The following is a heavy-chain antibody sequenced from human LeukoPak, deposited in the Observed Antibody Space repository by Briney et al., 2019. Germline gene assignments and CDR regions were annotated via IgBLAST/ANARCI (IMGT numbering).Heavy chain of an antibody. J-gene: IGHJ4*02. D-gene: IGHD3-22*01. CDR2: IIPIFGTA. V-gene: IGHV1-69*13. Sequence: SVKVSCKASGGTFSSYAISWVRQAPGQGLEWMGRIIPIFGTANYAQKFQGRVTITADESTSTAYMELSSLRSEDTAVYYCASQRYYDSSGYYYYWGQGTLVTVSS. CDR1: GGTFSSYA. CDR3: ASQRYYDSSGYYYY.